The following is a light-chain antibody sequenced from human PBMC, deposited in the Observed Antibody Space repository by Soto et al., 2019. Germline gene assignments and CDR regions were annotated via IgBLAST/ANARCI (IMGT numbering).Light chain of an antibody. J-gene: IGLJ2*01. V-gene: IGLV4-69*01. CDR3: QTWGTGVRV. Sequence: QLVLTQSPSASASLGASVKLTCTLSSGHSSYAIAWHQQQPGKGPRFLMKLNSDGSHNKGDGIPDRFSGSSSGAERYLTISSLQSEDEAAYYCQTWGTGVRVFGGGTKLTVL. CDR1: SGHSSYA. CDR2: LNSDGSH.